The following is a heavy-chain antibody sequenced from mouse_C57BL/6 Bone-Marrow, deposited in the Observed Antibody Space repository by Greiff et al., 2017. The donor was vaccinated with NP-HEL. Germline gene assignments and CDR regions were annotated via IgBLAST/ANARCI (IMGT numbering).Heavy chain of an antibody. CDR2: IYPRSGNT. D-gene: IGHD2-1*01. Sequence: QVQLQQSGAELARPGASVKLSCKASGYTFTSYGISWVKQRTGQGLEWIGEIYPRSGNTYYNEKFKGKATLTADKSSSTAYMELRSLTSEDSAVYFWAREGGYGNYGFAYWGQGTLVTVSA. CDR1: GYTFTSYG. CDR3: AREGGYGNYGFAY. J-gene: IGHJ3*01. V-gene: IGHV1-81*01.